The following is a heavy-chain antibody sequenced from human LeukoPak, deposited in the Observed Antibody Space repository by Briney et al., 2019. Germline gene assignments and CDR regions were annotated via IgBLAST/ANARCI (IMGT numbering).Heavy chain of an antibody. J-gene: IGHJ6*03. CDR1: GFTFSSYS. Sequence: GGSLRLSCAASGFTFSSYSMNWVRQAPGKGLEWASSISSSSSYIYYADSVKGRFTISRDNAKNSLYLQMNSLRAEDTAVYYCARTVRTMVRGVIITYYYYYMDVWGKGTTVTVSS. CDR3: ARTVRTMVRGVIITYYYYYMDV. CDR2: ISSSSSYI. D-gene: IGHD3-10*01. V-gene: IGHV3-21*01.